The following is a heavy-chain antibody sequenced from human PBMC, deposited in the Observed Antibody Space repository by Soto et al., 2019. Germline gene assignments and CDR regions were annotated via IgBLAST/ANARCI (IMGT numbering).Heavy chain of an antibody. J-gene: IGHJ4*02. V-gene: IGHV3-30-3*01. D-gene: IGHD3-22*01. CDR1: GFNFGIYA. Sequence: SLRLSCAASGFNFGIYAIHWVRQAPGKGLEWVALISYEGSNKYYADSVKGRFTISRDNSKSTLYLQVNSLRAEDTAVYYCARDQDSSGYYVFEYWGKGTLVTVSS. CDR2: ISYEGSNK. CDR3: ARDQDSSGYYVFEY.